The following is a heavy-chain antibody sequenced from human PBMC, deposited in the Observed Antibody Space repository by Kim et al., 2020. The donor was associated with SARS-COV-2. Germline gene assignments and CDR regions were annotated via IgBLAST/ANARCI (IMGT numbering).Heavy chain of an antibody. CDR3: AKDDHGVLCEY. CDR1: GFTLSSYS. V-gene: IGHV3-23*01. D-gene: IGHD3-10*01. Sequence: GGSLRLSCAASGFTLSSYSMNWVRQTPGKGLEWVSSVGTGGGDTYYADSVKGRFTISRDNSKNTLYLQMNSLRAEDTAVYYCAKDDHGVLCEYWGQGTLVTVSS. J-gene: IGHJ4*02. CDR2: VGTGGGDT.